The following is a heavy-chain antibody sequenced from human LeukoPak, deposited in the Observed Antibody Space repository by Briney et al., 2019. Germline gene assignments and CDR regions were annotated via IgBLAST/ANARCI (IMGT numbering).Heavy chain of an antibody. CDR2: INHSGST. CDR1: GGSFSGYY. J-gene: IGHJ5*02. Sequence: SETLSLTCAVYGGSFSGYYWSWIRQPPGKGLEWIGAINHSGSTNYNPSLKSRVTISVDTSKNQFSLKLSSVTAADTAVYYCARRYYYDSSGYYSGPKFDPWGQGTLVTVSS. D-gene: IGHD3-22*01. CDR3: ARRYYYDSSGYYSGPKFDP. V-gene: IGHV4-34*01.